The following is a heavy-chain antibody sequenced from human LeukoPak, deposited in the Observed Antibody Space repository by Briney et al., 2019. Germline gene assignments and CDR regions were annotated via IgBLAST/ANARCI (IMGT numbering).Heavy chain of an antibody. D-gene: IGHD1-1*01. V-gene: IGHV1-18*01. CDR3: AREGGTWVPFDY. CDR2: ISPYTGNT. J-gene: IGHJ4*02. Sequence: GASVKVSCKASNYTFTIHDISWVRQAPGQGLEWMGWISPYTGNTKYAQKFQGRVTMTTSTSTGIVYMELRSLRSDDTAVYFCAREGGTWVPFDYWGQGTLVTVSS. CDR1: NYTFTIHD.